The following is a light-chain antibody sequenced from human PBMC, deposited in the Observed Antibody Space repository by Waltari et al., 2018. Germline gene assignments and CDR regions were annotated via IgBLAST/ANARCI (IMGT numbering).Light chain of an antibody. J-gene: IGKJ2*01. V-gene: IGKV4-1*01. CDR3: QQYYSTPSYT. CDR2: WAS. Sequence: DIVMTQSPDSLAVSLGERATINCMSSQSVLYSSNNKNYLAWYQQKPGQPPKLLIYWASTREAGVPDRFSGSGSGTDFTLTISSLQAEDVAVYYCQQYYSTPSYTFGQGTKLEIK. CDR1: QSVLYSSNNKNY.